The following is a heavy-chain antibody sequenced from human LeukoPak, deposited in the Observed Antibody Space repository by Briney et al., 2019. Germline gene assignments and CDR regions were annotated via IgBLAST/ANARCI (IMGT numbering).Heavy chain of an antibody. V-gene: IGHV3-74*01. J-gene: IGHJ4*02. Sequence: GGSLRLSCAASGLTLSSYWMHWVRQAPGKGLVWVSRINSDGSSTTHADSVKGRFTISRDNAKNTLYPQMNSLRAEDTAVYYCARDGTYGNFDCWGQGTLVTVSS. CDR3: ARDGTYGNFDC. CDR1: GLTLSSYW. CDR2: INSDGSST. D-gene: IGHD1-14*01.